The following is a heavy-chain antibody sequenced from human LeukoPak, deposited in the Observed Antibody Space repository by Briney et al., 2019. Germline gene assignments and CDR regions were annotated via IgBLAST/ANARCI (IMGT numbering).Heavy chain of an antibody. CDR2: ISGSGGST. J-gene: IGHJ4*02. Sequence: GGSLRLSCAASGFTFSSFAMSWVRQAPGKGLEWVSAISGSGGSTYYADSVKGRFTISRDNSKNTLYLQMNSLRAEDTAVYYCAKSLTSVVTPIDYWGQGTLVTVSS. CDR1: GFTFSSFA. CDR3: AKSLTSVVTPIDY. V-gene: IGHV3-23*01. D-gene: IGHD4-23*01.